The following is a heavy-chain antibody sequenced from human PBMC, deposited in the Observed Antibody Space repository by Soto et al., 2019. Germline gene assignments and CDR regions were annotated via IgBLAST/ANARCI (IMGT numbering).Heavy chain of an antibody. Sequence: EVQLLESGGGLVQPGGSLRLSCAASGFTFSSYAMSWVRQAPGKGLEWVSGISGSGDSTYYADSVKGRFTISRDNSKNRLYLQMTSLRADDTAVYYCAKGVPGIAVAGTGYFQHWGQGTLVTVSS. CDR1: GFTFSSYA. J-gene: IGHJ1*01. CDR3: AKGVPGIAVAGTGYFQH. V-gene: IGHV3-23*01. CDR2: ISGSGDST. D-gene: IGHD6-19*01.